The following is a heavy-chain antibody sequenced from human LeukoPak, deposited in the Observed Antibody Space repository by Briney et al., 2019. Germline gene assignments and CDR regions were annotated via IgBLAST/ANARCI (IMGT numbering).Heavy chain of an antibody. D-gene: IGHD6-13*01. Sequence: GGSLRLSCAASGFTFSSFGMNWVRQAPGKGLQWLSYISSSSSTIYYADSVKGRFTISRDNAKNSVYLQMNSLRAEDTATYYCATTLNIATAGYFWGQGTLVTVSS. CDR3: ATTLNIATAGYF. V-gene: IGHV3-48*04. CDR1: GFTFSSFG. J-gene: IGHJ4*02. CDR2: ISSSSSTI.